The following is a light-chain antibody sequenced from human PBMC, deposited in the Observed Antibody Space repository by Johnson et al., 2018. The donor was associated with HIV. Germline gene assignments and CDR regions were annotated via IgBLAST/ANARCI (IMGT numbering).Light chain of an antibody. CDR3: GTWDSSLSAHYV. CDR1: SSNIGDNF. CDR2: ENN. Sequence: QSVLTQPPSVSAAPGQRVTISCSGSSSNIGDNFVSWYQQFPGAIPKLLIFENNKRPSGIPDRFSGSKSGTSATLGIAGLQTGDEADYYCGTWDSSLSAHYVFGTGTKITVL. V-gene: IGLV1-51*02. J-gene: IGLJ1*01.